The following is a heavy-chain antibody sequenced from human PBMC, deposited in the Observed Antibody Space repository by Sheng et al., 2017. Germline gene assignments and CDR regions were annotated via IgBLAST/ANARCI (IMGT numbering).Heavy chain of an antibody. CDR2: IYYSGST. V-gene: IGHV4-59*01. CDR1: GGSISSYY. D-gene: IGHD6-19*01. J-gene: IGHJ4*02. Sequence: QVQLQESGPGLVKPSETLSLTCTVSGGSISSYYWSWIRQPPGKGLEWIGYIYYSGSTNYNPSLKSRVTISVDTSKNQFSLKLSSVTAADTAVYYCARERGXSGWYFDYVGPGNPGSTVS. CDR3: ARERGXSGWYFDY.